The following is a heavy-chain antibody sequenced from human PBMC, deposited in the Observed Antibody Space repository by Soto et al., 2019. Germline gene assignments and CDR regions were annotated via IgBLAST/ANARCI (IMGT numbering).Heavy chain of an antibody. D-gene: IGHD2-2*02. CDR3: ARSGYCSSTSCYRYYYYMDV. J-gene: IGHJ6*03. CDR2: ISSSSSTI. CDR1: GFTFSSYS. V-gene: IGHV3-48*01. Sequence: GGSLRLSCAASGFTFSSYSMNWVRQAPGKGLEWVSYISSSSSTIYYADSVKGRFTISRDNAKNSLYLQMNSLRAEDTAVYYCARSGYCSSTSCYRYYYYMDVWGKGTTVTVSS.